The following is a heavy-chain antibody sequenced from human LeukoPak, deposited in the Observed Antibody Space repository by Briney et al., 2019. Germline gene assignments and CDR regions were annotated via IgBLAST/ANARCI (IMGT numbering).Heavy chain of an antibody. CDR2: INPSGGST. V-gene: IGHV1-46*01. CDR1: GYTFTSYY. J-gene: IGHJ4*02. Sequence: ASVKVSCKASGYTFTSYYMHWVRQAPGQALEWMGIINPSGGSTSYAQKFQGRVTMTRDTSTSTVYMELSSLRSEDTAVYYCARDGDILTGYSPYYFDYWGQGTLVTVSS. CDR3: ARDGDILTGYSPYYFDY. D-gene: IGHD3-9*01.